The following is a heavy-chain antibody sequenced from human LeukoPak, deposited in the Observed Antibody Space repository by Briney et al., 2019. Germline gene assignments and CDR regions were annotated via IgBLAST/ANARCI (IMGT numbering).Heavy chain of an antibody. J-gene: IGHJ4*02. CDR3: ARHSYYYDSSGYYLDY. CDR1: GGSISSSSYY. D-gene: IGHD3-22*01. Sequence: PSETLSLTCTVSGGSISSSSYYWGWIRQPPGKGLEWIGSIYYSGSTYYNPSLKSRVTISVDTSKNQFSLKLGSVTAADTAVYYCARHSYYYDSSGYYLDYWGQGTLVTVSS. CDR2: IYYSGST. V-gene: IGHV4-39*01.